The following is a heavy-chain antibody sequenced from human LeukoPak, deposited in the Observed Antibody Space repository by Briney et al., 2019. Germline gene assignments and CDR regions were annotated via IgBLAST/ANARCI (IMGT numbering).Heavy chain of an antibody. CDR3: ATANISVSSSSCNYY. J-gene: IGHJ4*02. V-gene: IGHV1-8*03. CDR1: GYTFTSYD. Sequence: ASVKVSCNASGYTFTSYDINWVRQATGQGLELMGWMNPNSGNTGYAQKFQGRVTITRNTSISTAYMELSSLRSEDTAVYYCATANISVSSSSCNYYWGQGTLVTVSS. CDR2: MNPNSGNT. D-gene: IGHD6-13*01.